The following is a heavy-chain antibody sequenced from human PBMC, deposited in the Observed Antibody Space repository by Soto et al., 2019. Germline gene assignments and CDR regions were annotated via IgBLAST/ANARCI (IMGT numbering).Heavy chain of an antibody. D-gene: IGHD6-6*01. CDR2: ISSSSSTI. Sequence: EVQLVESGGGLVQPGGSLRLSCAASGFTFSSYSMNWVRQAPGKGLEWVSYISSSSSTIYYADSVKGRFTISRDNAKNSLYLQMNSQRDEDTAVYYCARDVRIAAHGPPTNWFDPWGQGTLVTVSS. CDR3: ARDVRIAAHGPPTNWFDP. V-gene: IGHV3-48*02. J-gene: IGHJ5*02. CDR1: GFTFSSYS.